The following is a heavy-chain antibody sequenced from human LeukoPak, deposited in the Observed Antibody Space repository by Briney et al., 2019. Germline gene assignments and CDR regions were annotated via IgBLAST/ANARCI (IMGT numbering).Heavy chain of an antibody. D-gene: IGHD2-21*02. CDR3: ARDTLAYCGGDCLQFDY. Sequence: ASVKVSCKASGYTFTGYYMHWVRQAPGQGLEWMGWINPNSGGTNYAQKFQGRVTMTRDTSISTAYMELSRLRSDDTAVYYCARDTLAYCGGDCLQFDYWGQGTLVTVSS. CDR2: INPNSGGT. J-gene: IGHJ4*02. V-gene: IGHV1-2*02. CDR1: GYTFTGYY.